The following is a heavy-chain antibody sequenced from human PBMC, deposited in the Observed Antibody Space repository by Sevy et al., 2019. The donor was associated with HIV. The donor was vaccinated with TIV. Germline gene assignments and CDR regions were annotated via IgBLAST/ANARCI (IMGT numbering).Heavy chain of an antibody. J-gene: IGHJ4*02. D-gene: IGHD6-19*01. CDR3: ARAYSSDFDY. V-gene: IGHV3-11*06. Sequence: GGSLRLSCAASGFTFSDYYMSWIRQAPGKGLEWVSYISSSSSYTNYADSVKGRFTTSRDNAKNSLYLQMNSLGAEDTAVYYCARAYSSDFDYWGQGTLVTVSS. CDR1: GFTFSDYY. CDR2: ISSSSSYT.